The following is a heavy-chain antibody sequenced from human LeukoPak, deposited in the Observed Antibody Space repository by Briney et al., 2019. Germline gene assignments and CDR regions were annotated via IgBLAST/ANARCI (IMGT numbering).Heavy chain of an antibody. CDR2: ISSSSSTI. CDR1: GFTFSSYS. D-gene: IGHD1-26*01. Sequence: GGSLRLSCAASGFTFSSYSMNWVRQAPGKGLEWVSYISSSSSTIYYADSVKGRFTISRDNSKNTLYLQMNSLRAEDTAVYYCAKDLTVGAKRGGFYFDYWGQGTLVTVSS. CDR3: AKDLTVGAKRGGFYFDY. J-gene: IGHJ4*02. V-gene: IGHV3-48*01.